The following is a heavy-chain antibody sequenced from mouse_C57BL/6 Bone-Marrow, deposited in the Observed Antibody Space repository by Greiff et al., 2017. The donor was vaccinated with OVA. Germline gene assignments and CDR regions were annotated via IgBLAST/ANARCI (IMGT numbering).Heavy chain of an antibody. CDR3: ANSFYDYDWFAY. CDR2: ISSGSSTI. Sequence: EVQRVESGGGLVKPGGSLKLSCAASGFTFSDYGMHWVRQAPEKGLEWVAYISSGSSTIYYADTVKGRFTISRDNAKNTLFLQMTSLRSEDTAMYYCANSFYDYDWFAYWGQGTLVAVSA. CDR1: GFTFSDYG. J-gene: IGHJ3*01. V-gene: IGHV5-17*01. D-gene: IGHD2-4*01.